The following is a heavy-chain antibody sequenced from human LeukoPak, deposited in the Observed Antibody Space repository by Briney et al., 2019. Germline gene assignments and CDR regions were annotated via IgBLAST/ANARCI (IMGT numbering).Heavy chain of an antibody. CDR1: GYTFTAHY. Sequence: ASVKVSCKASGYTFTAHYMHWVRQAPGQGLEWMGWIHPSSGGTKYAQKFQGRVAMTCDTSINTAYMELTGLKSDDTAVYYCARDVYWAQGTLVTVSS. CDR2: IHPSSGGT. J-gene: IGHJ4*02. V-gene: IGHV1-2*02. CDR3: ARDVY.